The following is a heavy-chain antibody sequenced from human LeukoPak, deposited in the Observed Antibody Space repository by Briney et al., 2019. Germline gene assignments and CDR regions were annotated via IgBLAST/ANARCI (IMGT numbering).Heavy chain of an antibody. D-gene: IGHD6-19*01. CDR1: GFTFSSYG. CDR2: IRYDGSNK. CDR3: AKIAVAGERFDY. J-gene: IGHJ4*02. Sequence: GGSLRLSCAASGFTFSSYGMHWVRQAPGKGLEWVAFIRYDGSNKYYADPVKGRFTISRDNSKNTLYLQMNSLRAEDTAVYYCAKIAVAGERFDYWGQGTLVTVSS. V-gene: IGHV3-30*02.